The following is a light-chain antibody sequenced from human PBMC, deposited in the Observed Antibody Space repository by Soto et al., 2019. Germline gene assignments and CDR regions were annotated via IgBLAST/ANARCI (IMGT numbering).Light chain of an antibody. CDR2: GAS. CDR3: QQYGSSPWT. J-gene: IGKJ1*01. CDR1: SSFSSTY. V-gene: IGKV3-20*01. Sequence: ELVLTHSPAALFWSPGQRATLSFRAISSFSSTYLAWCQQKPVQAPRLLIYGASKRATGITDRFSGSGSGTDFTITISILAPEDVAVYSCQQYGSSPWTFGQGTKVEIK.